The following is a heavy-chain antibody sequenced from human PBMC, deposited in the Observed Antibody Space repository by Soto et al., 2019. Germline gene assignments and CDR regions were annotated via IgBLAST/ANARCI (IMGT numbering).Heavy chain of an antibody. CDR2: INHSGST. CDR3: ASRGYPDY. CDR1: RGSFSGYY. D-gene: IGHD3-16*02. V-gene: IGHV4-34*01. J-gene: IGHJ4*02. Sequence: QVQLQQWGAGLLKPSETLSLTCAVYRGSFSGYYWSWIRQSPGPGLEWIGEINHSGSTNYNPSLKXXVXXSTDTSKTQSSLKLSAVTAADTAGYYCASRGYPDYWGQGTLVTVSS.